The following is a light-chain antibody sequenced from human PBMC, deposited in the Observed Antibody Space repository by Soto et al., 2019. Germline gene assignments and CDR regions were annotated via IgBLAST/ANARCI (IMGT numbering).Light chain of an antibody. CDR3: QQYDSYWT. J-gene: IGKJ1*01. Sequence: DIQMTQSPSTLSASVGDTVTITCRASQSVSVWLAWYQQKPGKAPKLLIYKASRLESGVPSRFSGRGSGTEFTLTISSLQSEDFATYYFQQYDSYWTFGQGTTVDIK. CDR2: KAS. V-gene: IGKV1-5*03. CDR1: QSVSVW.